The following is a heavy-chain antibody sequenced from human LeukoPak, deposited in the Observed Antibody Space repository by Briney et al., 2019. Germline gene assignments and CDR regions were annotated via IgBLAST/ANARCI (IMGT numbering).Heavy chain of an antibody. CDR2: INPSGGST. CDR3: ARRNRRYCSGGSCQYYYYYYMDV. CDR1: GYTFTSYY. J-gene: IGHJ6*03. D-gene: IGHD2-15*01. V-gene: IGHV1-46*01. Sequence: ASVKVSCKASGYTFTSYYMHWVRQAPGQGLEWMGIINPSGGSTSYAQKFQGRVTMTRDMSTSTAYMELRSLRSDDTAVYCCARRNRRYCSGGSCQYYYYYYMDVWGKGTTVTVSS.